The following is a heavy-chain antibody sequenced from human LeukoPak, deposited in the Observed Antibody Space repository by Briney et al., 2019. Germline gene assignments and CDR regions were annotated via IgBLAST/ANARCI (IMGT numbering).Heavy chain of an antibody. Sequence: PGGSLRLSCGVSGFTFSSYSMCWVRQAPGKGLEWVSFISSSSSYIYYADSVKGRFTISRDNAKNSLYLQMNSLRAKDTAVYYCARGTMFPYYFDYWGQGTLVTVSS. V-gene: IGHV3-21*01. D-gene: IGHD3-10*02. CDR1: GFTFSSYS. CDR3: ARGTMFPYYFDY. CDR2: ISSSSSYI. J-gene: IGHJ4*02.